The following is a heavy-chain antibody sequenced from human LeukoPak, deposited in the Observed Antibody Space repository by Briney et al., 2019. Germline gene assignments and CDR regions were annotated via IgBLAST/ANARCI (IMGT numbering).Heavy chain of an antibody. CDR3: ARDGEEGYCSSTSCYAEDFDY. CDR2: ISYDGSNK. J-gene: IGHJ4*02. D-gene: IGHD2-2*01. Sequence: GGSLRLSCAASGFTFSSYDMHWVRQAPGKGLEWVAVISYDGSNKYYADSVKGRFTISRDNSKDALYLQMNSLRAEDTAVYYCARDGEEGYCSSTSCYAEDFDYWGQGTLVTVSS. V-gene: IGHV3-30*04. CDR1: GFTFSSYD.